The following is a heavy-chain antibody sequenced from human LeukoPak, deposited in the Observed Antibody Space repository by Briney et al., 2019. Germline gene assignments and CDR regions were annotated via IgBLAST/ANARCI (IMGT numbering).Heavy chain of an antibody. CDR2: ISSSGSTI. D-gene: IGHD4-17*01. J-gene: IGHJ4*02. CDR1: GFTFSSYE. CDR3: ASVKPDGDYPYYFDY. Sequence: PGGSLRLSCAASGFTFSSYETNWVRQAPGKGLEWVSYISSSGSTIYYADSVKGRFTISRDNAKNSLYLQMNSLRAEDTAVYYCASVKPDGDYPYYFDYWGQGTLVTVSS. V-gene: IGHV3-48*03.